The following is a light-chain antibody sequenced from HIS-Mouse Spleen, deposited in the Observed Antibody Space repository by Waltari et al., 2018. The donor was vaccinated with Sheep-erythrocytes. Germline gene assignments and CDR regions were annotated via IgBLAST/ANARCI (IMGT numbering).Light chain of an antibody. Sequence: QSALTQPASVSGSPGQSITISCTGTSRDVGSYNLFSWYQQHPGKAPKPMIYEGSKRPSGVSNRFSGSKSGNTASLTISGLQAEDEADYYCCSYAGSSTPWVFGGGTKLTVL. CDR3: CSYAGSSTPWV. V-gene: IGLV2-23*01. CDR2: EGS. CDR1: SRDVGSYNL. J-gene: IGLJ3*02.